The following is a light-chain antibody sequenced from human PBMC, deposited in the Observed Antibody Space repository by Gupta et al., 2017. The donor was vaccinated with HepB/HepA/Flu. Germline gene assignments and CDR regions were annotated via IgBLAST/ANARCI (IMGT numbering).Light chain of an antibody. CDR1: SLRSYH. V-gene: IGLV3-19*01. CDR3: HFRDSRAKNLVV. CDR2: GNN. Sequence: SSALTQDPTVSVALGQTVTITSQGASLRSYHASWYQQKPGQAPYLVMYGNNNRHSGSPDRFSGSTSGNTAALTITGAQAEDEADYYCHFRDSRAKNLVVFGGGTKLTVL. J-gene: IGLJ2*01.